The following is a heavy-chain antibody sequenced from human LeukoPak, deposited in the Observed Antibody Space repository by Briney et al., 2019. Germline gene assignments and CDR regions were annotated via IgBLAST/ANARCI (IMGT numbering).Heavy chain of an antibody. D-gene: IGHD4-11*01. CDR2: IIPIFGTA. CDR1: GGTFSSYA. J-gene: IGHJ6*03. CDR3: ARAPSLYSNPVKSYYYYMDV. Sequence: SVKVSCKASGGTFSSYAISWVRQAPGQGLEWMGGIIPIFGTANYAQKFQGRVTITTDESTSTAYMELSSLRSEDTAVYYCARAPSLYSNPVKSYYYYMDVWGKGTTVTVSS. V-gene: IGHV1-69*05.